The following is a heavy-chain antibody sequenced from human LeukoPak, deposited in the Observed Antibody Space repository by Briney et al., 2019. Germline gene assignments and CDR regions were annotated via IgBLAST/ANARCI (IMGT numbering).Heavy chain of an antibody. CDR3: ARQVGATTLIDS. CDR1: AGSISSRNHY. V-gene: IGHV4-39*01. J-gene: IGHJ4*02. D-gene: IGHD1-26*01. CDR2: IYLIGTN. Sequence: SSETLSLTCTVSAGSISSRNHYWGWIRQPPGKGLEWIGSIYLIGTNHSNPSLKSRVTISVDTSKNQLSLKLRSVTAADTALYYCARQVGATTLIDSWGQGTLVTVSS.